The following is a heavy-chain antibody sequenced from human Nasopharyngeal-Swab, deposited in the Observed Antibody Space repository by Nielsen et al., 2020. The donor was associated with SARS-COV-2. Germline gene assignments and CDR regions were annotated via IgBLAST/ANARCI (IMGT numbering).Heavy chain of an antibody. CDR3: ATAFGVTMISPCNY. CDR1: GFTFGSYW. V-gene: IGHV3-74*01. D-gene: IGHD3-22*01. Sequence: GESLKISCAASGFTFGSYWMHWVRQAPGKGLMWVSHINADGSATTYADSVKGRFTISRDNAKNSLYLQMNSLRAEDTAVYCCATAFGVTMISPCNYWGQGTLVTVSS. J-gene: IGHJ4*02. CDR2: INADGSAT.